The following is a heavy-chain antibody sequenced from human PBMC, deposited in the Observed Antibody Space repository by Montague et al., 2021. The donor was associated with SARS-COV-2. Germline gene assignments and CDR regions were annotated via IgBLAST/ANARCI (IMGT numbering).Heavy chain of an antibody. CDR1: GFIFSSYA. D-gene: IGHD3-10*01. J-gene: IGHJ3*02. V-gene: IGHV3-23*01. CDR3: ATSRDVLLWFGELLDAFDI. Sequence: SLRLSCAAFGFIFSSYAMSWVRQAPGKGLEWVSAISGSGGSTYYADSVKGRFTISRDNSKNTLYLQMNSLRAEDTAVYYCATSRDVLLWFGELLDAFDIWGQGKMVTVSS. CDR2: ISGSGGST.